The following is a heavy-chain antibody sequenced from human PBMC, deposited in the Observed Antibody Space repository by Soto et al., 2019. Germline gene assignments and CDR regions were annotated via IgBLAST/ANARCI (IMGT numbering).Heavy chain of an antibody. Sequence: EVQLLESGGGLVQPGGSLRLSCAASGFTFSSYAMSWVRQAPGKGLEWVSTISGSGGSTYYADSVKGRFTISIDNSNNTLYLQMNSLRAEDTAVYYCPTYYYDSSGYQRGAYYFDYWGQGTLVTVSS. CDR2: ISGSGGST. D-gene: IGHD3-22*01. CDR3: PTYYYDSSGYQRGAYYFDY. J-gene: IGHJ4*02. CDR1: GFTFSSYA. V-gene: IGHV3-23*01.